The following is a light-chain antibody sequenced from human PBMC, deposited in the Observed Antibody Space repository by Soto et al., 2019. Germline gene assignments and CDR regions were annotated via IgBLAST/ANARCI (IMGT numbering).Light chain of an antibody. V-gene: IGKV3-15*01. Sequence: EIVLTQSPGTLTLSPGERATLSCSASQNVRGERLAWYQQKRGQAPRLLIYGTSTRATGIPARFSGSGSGTEFTLTISSLQSEDFAVYYCQQSNNWPRTFGQGTKVDIK. CDR2: GTS. CDR1: QNVRGER. J-gene: IGKJ1*01. CDR3: QQSNNWPRT.